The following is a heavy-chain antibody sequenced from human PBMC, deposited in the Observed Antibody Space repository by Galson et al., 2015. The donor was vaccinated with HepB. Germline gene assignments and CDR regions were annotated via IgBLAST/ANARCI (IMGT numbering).Heavy chain of an antibody. D-gene: IGHD6-19*01. CDR1: GGSISSSSYY. CDR3: ASIRAVAGTPFDY. Sequence: SETLSLTCTVSGGSISSSSYYWGWIRQPPGKGLEWIGSIYYSGSTYYNPSLKSRVTISVDTSKNQFSLKLSSVTAADTAVYYCASIRAVAGTPFDYWGQGTLVTVSS. J-gene: IGHJ4*02. CDR2: IYYSGST. V-gene: IGHV4-39*01.